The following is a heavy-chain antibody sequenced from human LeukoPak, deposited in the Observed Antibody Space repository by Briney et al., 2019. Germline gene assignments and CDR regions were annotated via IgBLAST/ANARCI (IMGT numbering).Heavy chain of an antibody. CDR1: GGSISSYY. Sequence: SETLSLTCTVSGGSISSYYWSWIRQPPGKGLEWIGYIYYSGSTNYNPSLKSRVTISVDTSKNQFPLKLTSVTAADTAVYYCARDRDGNNWFDPWGQGTLVTVSS. CDR2: IYYSGST. J-gene: IGHJ5*02. D-gene: IGHD5-24*01. V-gene: IGHV4-59*01. CDR3: ARDRDGNNWFDP.